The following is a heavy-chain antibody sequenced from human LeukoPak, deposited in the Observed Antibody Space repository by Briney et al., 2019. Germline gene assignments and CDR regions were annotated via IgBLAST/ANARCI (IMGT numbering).Heavy chain of an antibody. Sequence: SETLSLTCTVSGGSISSYYWSWIRQPPGKGLEWIGYIYYSGSTNYNPSLKSRVTISVDTSKNQFSLKLSSVTAADTAMYYCARFQWFGELSNFDYWGQGTLVTVSS. CDR1: GGSISSYY. D-gene: IGHD3-10*01. CDR3: ARFQWFGELSNFDY. V-gene: IGHV4-59*01. J-gene: IGHJ4*02. CDR2: IYYSGST.